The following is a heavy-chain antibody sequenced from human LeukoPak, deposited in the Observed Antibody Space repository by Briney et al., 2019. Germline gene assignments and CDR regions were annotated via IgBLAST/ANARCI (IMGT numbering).Heavy chain of an antibody. D-gene: IGHD2-2*01. CDR3: ARAWDCSSTSCYVYFDY. Sequence: ASVKVSCKASGYTFNSYGLTWVRQAPGQGLEWRGWISAYKINTNYAQTFQGRVTMTTDTSTSTAYMELRSLRSDDTAVYYCARAWDCSSTSCYVYFDYWGQGTLVTVSS. J-gene: IGHJ4*02. CDR2: ISAYKINT. CDR1: GYTFNSYG. V-gene: IGHV1-18*01.